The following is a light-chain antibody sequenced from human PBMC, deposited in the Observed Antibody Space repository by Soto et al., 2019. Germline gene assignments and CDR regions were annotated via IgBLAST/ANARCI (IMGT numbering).Light chain of an antibody. Sequence: DIQMTQSPSTLSASVGDRVTITCRASQSISSWLAWYQQKPGKAPKLLIYKASSLESGVPSRFSGSGAGTEFTLTSSSLQPDDFATYYCQQSNSYSWTLGQGTKVEI. CDR1: QSISSW. CDR3: QQSNSYSWT. CDR2: KAS. J-gene: IGKJ1*01. V-gene: IGKV1-5*03.